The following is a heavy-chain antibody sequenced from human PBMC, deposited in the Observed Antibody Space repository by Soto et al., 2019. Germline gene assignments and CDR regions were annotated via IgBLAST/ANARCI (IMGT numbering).Heavy chain of an antibody. J-gene: IGHJ3*02. CDR3: ARDIWWEPGVDAFHI. CDR1: GFTFNFFD. D-gene: IGHD1-26*01. CDR2: VSKDGSNT. V-gene: IGHV3-30-3*01. Sequence: QVQLVESGGGVVQPGRSLRLSCAASGFTFNFFDMHWVRQAPGKGLEWVAAVSKDGSNTYYADSVKGRFTISRDNPKNTLYLQMNSLRVEDTAVYYCARDIWWEPGVDAFHIWGQGTMVTVSP.